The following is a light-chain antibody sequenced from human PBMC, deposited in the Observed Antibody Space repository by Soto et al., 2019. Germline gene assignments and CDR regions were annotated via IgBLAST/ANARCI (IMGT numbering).Light chain of an antibody. V-gene: IGLV7-46*01. Sequence: QSVVTQEASLSVSPGRTVTLTCDSSTGAVTRGHYPYWFQSKPVQAPRTLIYDTRNKHSWTPGRFSLSPLGGKDSLTLSGAQPEDEAVYYCMLSYSGAYVFGTSTQLTVL. CDR1: TGAVTRGHY. J-gene: IGLJ1*01. CDR3: MLSYSGAYV. CDR2: DTR.